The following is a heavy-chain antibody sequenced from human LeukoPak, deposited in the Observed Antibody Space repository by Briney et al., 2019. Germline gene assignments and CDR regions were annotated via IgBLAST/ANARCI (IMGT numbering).Heavy chain of an antibody. CDR3: ARGPRWLQDYFNY. D-gene: IGHD5-24*01. V-gene: IGHV4-39*07. J-gene: IGHJ4*02. CDR2: IYYSGST. CDR1: GGSISSSTYY. Sequence: PSETLSLTCTFSGGSISSSTYYWGWIRQPPGKGLEWIGSIYYSGSTYYNPSLKSRGTISVGTSKNQFSLKLSSVTAADTAAYYCARGPRWLQDYFNYWGQGTLVTVSS.